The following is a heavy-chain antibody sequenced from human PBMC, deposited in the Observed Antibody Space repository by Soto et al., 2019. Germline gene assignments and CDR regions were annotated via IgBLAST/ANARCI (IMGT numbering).Heavy chain of an antibody. V-gene: IGHV3-23*01. Sequence: GGSLRLSCAASGFTFSNFAMSWVRQAPGRGLEWVSGISASGRDIHYADSVKDRFTVSRDNSKNTLYLQMNSLRAEDTAIYYCAKGKTSGWYYFDYWGQGALVTVSS. CDR3: AKGKTSGWYYFDY. CDR1: GFTFSNFA. D-gene: IGHD6-19*01. CDR2: ISASGRDI. J-gene: IGHJ4*02.